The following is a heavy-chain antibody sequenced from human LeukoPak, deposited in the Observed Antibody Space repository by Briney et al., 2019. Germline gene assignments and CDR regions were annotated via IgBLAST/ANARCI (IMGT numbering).Heavy chain of an antibody. Sequence: GRSLRLTCAASGFTVSSNYMSWVRQAPGKGLEWVSVIYSGGSTYYADSVKGRFTISRDNSKNTLYLQMNSLRAEDTAVYYCARTAMVLFDYWGQGTLVTVSS. CDR2: IYSGGST. CDR1: GFTVSSNY. J-gene: IGHJ4*02. CDR3: ARTAMVLFDY. D-gene: IGHD5-18*01. V-gene: IGHV3-66*01.